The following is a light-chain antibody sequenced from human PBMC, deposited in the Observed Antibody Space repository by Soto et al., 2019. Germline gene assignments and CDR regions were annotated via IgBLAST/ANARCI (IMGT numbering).Light chain of an antibody. V-gene: IGKV3-11*01. CDR2: DAS. Sequence: ELVLTQSPATLSLSPGERATLSCRASQSVSSYLAWYQQKPGQAPSLLIYDASNRATGIPARFSGSGSGTDFTLTIRSLEPEDFAVYYCQQRSNWPAFGQRTRRAIK. CDR1: QSVSSY. J-gene: IGKJ5*01. CDR3: QQRSNWPA.